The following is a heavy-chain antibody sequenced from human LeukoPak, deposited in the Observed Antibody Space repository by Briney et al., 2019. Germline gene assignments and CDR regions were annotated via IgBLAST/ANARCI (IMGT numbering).Heavy chain of an antibody. CDR2: INYSGST. CDR3: ARYVVYGSGKYYFDY. D-gene: IGHD3-10*01. Sequence: SETLSLTCTVSGGSVRSDSNYWSWIRQPPGKGLEWIASINYSGSTYYNPSLKSRVTISVDTSENQFSLKLSSVTAADTAVYYCARYVVYGSGKYYFDYWGQGTLVTVSS. V-gene: IGHV4-39*01. J-gene: IGHJ4*02. CDR1: GGSVRSDSNY.